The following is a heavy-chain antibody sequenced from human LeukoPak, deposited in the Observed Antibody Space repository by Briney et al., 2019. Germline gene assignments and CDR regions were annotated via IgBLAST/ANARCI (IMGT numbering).Heavy chain of an antibody. CDR3: AGLRYSSGWYYY. J-gene: IGHJ4*02. V-gene: IGHV4-34*01. D-gene: IGHD6-19*01. CDR1: GGSFSGYY. Sequence: SETLSLTCAVYGGSFSGYYWSWIRQPPGKGLEWIGEINHSGSTNYNPSLKSRVTISVDTYKNQFSLKLSSVTAADTAVYYCAGLRYSSGWYYYWGQGTLVTVSS. CDR2: INHSGST.